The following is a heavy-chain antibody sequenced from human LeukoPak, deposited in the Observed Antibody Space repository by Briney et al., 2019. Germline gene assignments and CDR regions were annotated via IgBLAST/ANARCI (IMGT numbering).Heavy chain of an antibody. V-gene: IGHV3-48*03. D-gene: IGHD3-10*01. Sequence: GGSLRLSCAASGFTFSSYEMNWVRQAPGKGLEWVSYISGSGSTIYYADSVKGRFTISRDNAKNSLYLQMNSLRAEDTAVYYCARGGYYYGSGSSSAFDIWGQGTIVTVSS. J-gene: IGHJ3*02. CDR3: ARGGYYYGSGSSSAFDI. CDR2: ISGSGSTI. CDR1: GFTFSSYE.